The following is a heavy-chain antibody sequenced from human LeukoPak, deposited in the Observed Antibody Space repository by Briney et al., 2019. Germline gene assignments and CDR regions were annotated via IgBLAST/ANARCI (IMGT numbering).Heavy chain of an antibody. CDR1: GGSISSYY. Sequence: SETLSLTCTVSGGSISSYYWSWIRQPPGKGLEWIGYIYYSGSTNHNPSLKSRVTISVDTSKNQFSLKLSSVTAADTAVYYCAREEGYGDWQHWGQGTLVTVSS. D-gene: IGHD4-17*01. V-gene: IGHV4-59*01. CDR2: IYYSGST. CDR3: AREEGYGDWQH. J-gene: IGHJ1*01.